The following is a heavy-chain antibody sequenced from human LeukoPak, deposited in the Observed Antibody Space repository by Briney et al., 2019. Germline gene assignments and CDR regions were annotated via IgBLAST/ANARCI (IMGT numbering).Heavy chain of an antibody. Sequence: PGGSLRLSCAASGFTFSSYGTHWVRQAPGKGLEWVAFIRYDGRNDGSNKNYADSVKGRFSISRDNSKNTLYLQMNSLRAEDTAVYYCAKENTPYCGGDCYSHYDYYMDVWGKGTTVTISS. CDR2: IRYDGRNDGSNK. J-gene: IGHJ6*03. CDR3: AKENTPYCGGDCYSHYDYYMDV. CDR1: GFTFSSYG. V-gene: IGHV3-30*02. D-gene: IGHD2-21*02.